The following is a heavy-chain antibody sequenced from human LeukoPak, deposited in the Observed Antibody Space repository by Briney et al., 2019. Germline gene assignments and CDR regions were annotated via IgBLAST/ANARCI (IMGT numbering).Heavy chain of an antibody. V-gene: IGHV3-23*01. CDR3: ARDRSVWFGP. J-gene: IGHJ5*02. Sequence: GGSLRLSCAASGFTFSSYTMSWVRQAPGKGLEWVSTIGGSGGSTYYADSVKGRFTISRDNSKNTLYLQMNSLRAEDTAVYYCARDRSVWFGPSGRGTLVTVSS. CDR2: IGGSGGST. CDR1: GFTFSSYT.